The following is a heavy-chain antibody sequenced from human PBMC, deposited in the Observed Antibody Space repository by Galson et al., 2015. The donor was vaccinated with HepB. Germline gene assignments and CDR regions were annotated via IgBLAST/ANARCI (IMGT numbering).Heavy chain of an antibody. Sequence: SLRLSCAASGFTFSSYSMNWVRQAPGKGLEWVSSISSSSSYIYYADSVKGRFIISRDNAKNSLYLQMNSLRAEDTAVYYCARDFRFSLVVPAGFDPWGQGTLVTVSS. V-gene: IGHV3-21*01. CDR1: GFTFSSYS. J-gene: IGHJ5*02. CDR2: ISSSSSYI. CDR3: ARDFRFSLVVPAGFDP. D-gene: IGHD2-2*01.